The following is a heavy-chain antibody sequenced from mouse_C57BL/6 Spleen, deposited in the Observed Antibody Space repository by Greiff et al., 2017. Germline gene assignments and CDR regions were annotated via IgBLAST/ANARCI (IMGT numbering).Heavy chain of an antibody. CDR3: VRHQNGAGGDYFEY. CDR1: GYTFTSYW. J-gene: IGHJ2*01. CDR2: IDPSDSYT. Sequence: QVQLQQPGAELVRPGTSVKLSCKASGYTFTSYWMHWVKQRPGQGLEWIGVIDPSDSYTNYNQKFKGKATLTVDTSSSTAYMQLSSLTSEDSAVYYCVRHQNGAGGDYFEYWGQGTTLTVSS. V-gene: IGHV1-59*01.